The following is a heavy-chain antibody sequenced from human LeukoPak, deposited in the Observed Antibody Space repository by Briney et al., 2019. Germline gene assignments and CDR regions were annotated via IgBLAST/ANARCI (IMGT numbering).Heavy chain of an antibody. CDR1: GFTFSIYG. V-gene: IGHV3-33*01. CDR3: ARDGFISNTWYGFLGF. J-gene: IGHJ4*01. D-gene: IGHD6-13*01. CDR2: IWYDGGNK. Sequence: GRSLGLSCAASGFTFSIYGMHWLRQAPGKGLEWVAVIWYDGGNKRYADSVKGRFTISRDNSKNTLDLQMNSLRADDTAVYYCARDGFISNTWYGFLGFWGQGTLVTVSS.